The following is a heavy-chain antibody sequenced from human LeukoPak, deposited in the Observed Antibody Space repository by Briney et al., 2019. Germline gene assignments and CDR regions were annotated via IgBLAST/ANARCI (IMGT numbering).Heavy chain of an antibody. D-gene: IGHD6-13*01. J-gene: IGHJ4*02. V-gene: IGHV4-59*01. CDR2: IYYSGAT. CDR3: ARGVYIAAAQYGF. Sequence: SETLSLTCTVSGGSISTYYWNWIRQPPGKGLEWIGYIYYSGATNYNPSLKSRVTISVDTSKNQFSLKLSSVTAADTAVHYCARGVYIAAAQYGFWGQGTLVTVSS. CDR1: GGSISTYY.